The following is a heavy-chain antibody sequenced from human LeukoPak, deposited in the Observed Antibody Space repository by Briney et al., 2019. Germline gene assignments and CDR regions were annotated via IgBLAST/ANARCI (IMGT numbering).Heavy chain of an antibody. J-gene: IGHJ3*02. V-gene: IGHV3-13*01. CDR1: GFTFSSYD. CDR2: IGTAGDT. CDR3: ARVTKDYYDSSGYSPAGAFDI. D-gene: IGHD3-22*01. Sequence: GGPLRLSCAASGFTFSSYDVHWVRQATGKGLEWVSAIGTAGDTYYPGSVKGRFTISRENAKNSLYLQMNSLRAGDTAVYYCARVTKDYYDSSGYSPAGAFDIWGQGTMVTVSS.